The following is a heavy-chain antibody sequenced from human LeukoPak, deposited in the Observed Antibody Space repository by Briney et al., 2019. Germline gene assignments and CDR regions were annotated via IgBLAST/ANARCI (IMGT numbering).Heavy chain of an antibody. CDR1: GDSVSGYY. V-gene: IGHV4-59*02. CDR2: IFYSGST. CDR3: ARRRAYSSSSPFDY. D-gene: IGHD6-6*01. Sequence: PSETLSLTCTVSGDSVSGYYWSWIRQPPGKGLELIGYIFYSGSTNYNPSLKNRVTMSVDTSKNQFSLKLTSVTAADTAVYYCARRRAYSSSSPFDYWGQGTLVTVSS. J-gene: IGHJ4*02.